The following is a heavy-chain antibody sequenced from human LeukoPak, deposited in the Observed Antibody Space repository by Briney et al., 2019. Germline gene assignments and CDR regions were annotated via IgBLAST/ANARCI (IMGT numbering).Heavy chain of an antibody. Sequence: SETLSLTCTVSGGSVSDYYWNWMRQPPGKGLEWIGYIYYSGRTNYNPSLKSRVSISVDTSKNQFSLKLSSVTAADTAVYYCARDFRGSVDAFDIWGQGTMVAVSS. V-gene: IGHV4-59*02. J-gene: IGHJ3*02. CDR3: ARDFRGSVDAFDI. CDR1: GGSVSDYY. CDR2: IYYSGRT.